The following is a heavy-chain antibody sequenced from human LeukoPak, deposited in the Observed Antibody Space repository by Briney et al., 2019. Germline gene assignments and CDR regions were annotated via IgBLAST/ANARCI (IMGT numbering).Heavy chain of an antibody. Sequence: SETLSLTCTVSGGSVSDYYWNWMRQPPGKGLEWIGYIYYSGRTNYNPSLKSRVSISVDTSKNQFSLKLSSVTAADTAVYYCARDFRGSVDAFDIWGQGTMVAVSS. V-gene: IGHV4-59*02. J-gene: IGHJ3*02. CDR3: ARDFRGSVDAFDI. CDR1: GGSVSDYY. CDR2: IYYSGRT.